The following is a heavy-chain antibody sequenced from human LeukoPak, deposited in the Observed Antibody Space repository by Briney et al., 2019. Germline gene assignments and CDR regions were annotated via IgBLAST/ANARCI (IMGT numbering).Heavy chain of an antibody. CDR1: GFTFSSYE. J-gene: IGHJ6*03. V-gene: IGHV3-21*01. Sequence: GGSLRLSCAASGFTFSSYEMNWVRQAPGKGLEWVSSISSSSSYIYYADSVKGRFTISRDNAKNSLYLQMNSLRAEDTAVYYCARTPYSTGFYYYYYMDVWGKGTTVTVSS. D-gene: IGHD2-2*01. CDR3: ARTPYSTGFYYYYYMDV. CDR2: ISSSSSYI.